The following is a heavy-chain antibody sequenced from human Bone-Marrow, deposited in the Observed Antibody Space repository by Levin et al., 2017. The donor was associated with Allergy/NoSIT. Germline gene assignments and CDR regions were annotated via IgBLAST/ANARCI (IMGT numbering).Heavy chain of an antibody. V-gene: IGHV3-66*01. CDR2: IYAGGTT. D-gene: IGHD3-16*01. J-gene: IGHJ4*02. CDR3: ARDRRGDSKGGYYFDY. Sequence: PGGSLRLSCAVSGFTVSSNFMSWVRQTPGKGLEWVSVIYAGGTTYYAESAKGRFTISRDDSKNTLYLQMSSLRAEDTAIYYCARDRRGDSKGGYYFDYWGQGTLVTVSS. CDR1: GFTVSSNF.